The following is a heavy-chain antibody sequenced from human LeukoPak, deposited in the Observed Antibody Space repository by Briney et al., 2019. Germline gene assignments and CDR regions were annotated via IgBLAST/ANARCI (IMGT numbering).Heavy chain of an antibody. CDR2: INHSGST. J-gene: IGHJ4*02. V-gene: IGHV4-34*01. CDR1: GGSFSGYY. CDR3: ASSSYVLRYFDWLLPIDY. Sequence: SSETLSPTCAVYGGSFSGYYWSWIRQPPGKGLEWIGEINHSGSTNYNPSLKSRVTISVDTSKNQFSLKLSSVTAADTAVYYCASSSYVLRYFDWLLPIDYWGQGTLVTVSS. D-gene: IGHD3-9*01.